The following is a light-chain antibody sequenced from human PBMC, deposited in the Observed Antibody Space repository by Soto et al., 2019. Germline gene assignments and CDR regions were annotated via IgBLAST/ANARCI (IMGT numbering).Light chain of an antibody. CDR1: HSVRSS. CDR3: QQYNEWPET. J-gene: IGKJ1*01. Sequence: EIVLTQSPGTLSLSPGARAPLSCRASHSVRSSLAWYQQKPGQAPRLLIHGASTRATGIPGRFSGSGSGTEFTLIISSLQSEDFAVYYCQQYNEWPETFGHGTKVDIK. CDR2: GAS. V-gene: IGKV3-15*01.